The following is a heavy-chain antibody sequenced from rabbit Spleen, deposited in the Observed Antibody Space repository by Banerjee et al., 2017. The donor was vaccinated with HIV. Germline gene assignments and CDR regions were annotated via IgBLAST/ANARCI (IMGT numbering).Heavy chain of an antibody. CDR1: GFSFSSSYY. J-gene: IGHJ4*01. V-gene: IGHV1S45*01. Sequence: QEQLVESGGGLVQPGGSLKLSCTASGFSFSSSYYMCWVRQAPGKGLELIACIYGGSSGSTYYASWAKGRFTISKSSSTTVTLQMTSLTAADTATYFCTRDAGSYAYIDGYFNLWGPGTLVTVS. D-gene: IGHD6-1*01. CDR3: TRDAGSYAYIDGYFNL. CDR2: IYGGSSGST.